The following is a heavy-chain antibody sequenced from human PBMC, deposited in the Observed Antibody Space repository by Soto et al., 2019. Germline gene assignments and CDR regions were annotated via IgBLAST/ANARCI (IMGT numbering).Heavy chain of an antibody. CDR3: AKDRGYSSGWYGVYFDY. J-gene: IGHJ4*02. CDR2: ISGSGGST. Sequence: GGSLRLSCAASGFTFSSYAMSWVRQAPGKGLEWVSAISGSGGSTYYADSVKGRFTISRDNSKNTLYLQMNSLRAEDTAVYYCAKDRGYSSGWYGVYFDYWGQGTLVTVSS. D-gene: IGHD6-19*01. V-gene: IGHV3-23*01. CDR1: GFTFSSYA.